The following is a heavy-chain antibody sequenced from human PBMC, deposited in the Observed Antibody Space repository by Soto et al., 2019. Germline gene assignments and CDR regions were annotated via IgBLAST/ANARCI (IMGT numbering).Heavy chain of an antibody. Sequence: PSETLSLTCTVSGGSISSSSYYWGWIRQPPGKGLEWIGSIYYSGSTYYNPSLKSRVTISVDTSKNQFSLKLSSVTAADTAVYYCARYIAASGTYYFDYWGQGTLVT. V-gene: IGHV4-39*01. J-gene: IGHJ4*02. CDR3: ARYIAASGTYYFDY. CDR1: GGSISSSSYY. CDR2: IYYSGST. D-gene: IGHD6-13*01.